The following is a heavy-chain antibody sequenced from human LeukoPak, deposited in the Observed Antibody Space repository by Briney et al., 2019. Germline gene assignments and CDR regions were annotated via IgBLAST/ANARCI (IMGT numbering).Heavy chain of an antibody. Sequence: SETLSLTCTVSGGSISSYYWSWIRQPPGKGLEWIGYIYYSGSTNYNPSLKSRVTISVDTSKNQFSLKLSPVTAADTAVYYCARDHPQSSSWFNWFDPWGQGTLVTVSS. J-gene: IGHJ5*02. V-gene: IGHV4-59*01. D-gene: IGHD6-13*01. CDR2: IYYSGST. CDR3: ARDHPQSSSWFNWFDP. CDR1: GGSISSYY.